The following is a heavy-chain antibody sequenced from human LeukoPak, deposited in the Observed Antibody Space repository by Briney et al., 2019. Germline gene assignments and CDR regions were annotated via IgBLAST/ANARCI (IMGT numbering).Heavy chain of an antibody. D-gene: IGHD3-10*01. CDR1: GGSISSSLYF. J-gene: IGHJ3*02. V-gene: IGHV4-30-4*08. CDR2: ISYSGGT. Sequence: PSETLSLTCSVSGGSISSSLYFWGWVRQPPGKGLEWIGYISYSGGTYYNPSLKSRVSMSVDTSKSQFSLKMSSVTAADTAVYYCASTSKYIGSGRDDSFDIWGQGTMVTVSS. CDR3: ASTSKYIGSGRDDSFDI.